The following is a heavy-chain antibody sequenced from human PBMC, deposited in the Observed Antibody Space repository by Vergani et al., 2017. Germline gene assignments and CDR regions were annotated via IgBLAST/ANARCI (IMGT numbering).Heavy chain of an antibody. J-gene: IGHJ4*02. CDR1: GFTFSSFW. D-gene: IGHD6-19*01. CDR3: TRLAGTLN. Sequence: EVQLVESGGGLAQPGGSLRLSCAASGFTFSSFWMHWVRQAPGKGLVWVSRINSDGSTTSYADSVKGRFTISRDNAKNTLYLQMNSLRVEDTAIYYCTRLAGTLNWGQGTLVTVSS. CDR2: INSDGSTT. V-gene: IGHV3-74*01.